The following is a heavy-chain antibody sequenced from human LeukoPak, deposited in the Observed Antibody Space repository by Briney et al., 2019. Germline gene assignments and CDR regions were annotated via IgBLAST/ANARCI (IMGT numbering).Heavy chain of an antibody. CDR1: GGSFSGYY. CDR3: ARGITGTTGVMGLDYFDY. V-gene: IGHV4-34*01. Sequence: PSETLSLTCAVYGGSFSGYYWSWIRQPPGKGLGWIGEINHSGSTNYNPSLKSRVTISVDTSKNQFSLKLSSVTAADTAVYYCARGITGTTGVMGLDYFDYWGQGTLVTVSS. CDR2: INHSGST. J-gene: IGHJ4*02. D-gene: IGHD1-20*01.